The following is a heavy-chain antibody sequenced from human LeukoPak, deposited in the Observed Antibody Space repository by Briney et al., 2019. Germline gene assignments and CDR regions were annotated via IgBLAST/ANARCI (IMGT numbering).Heavy chain of an antibody. D-gene: IGHD6-13*01. Sequence: PGGSLRLSCAASGFTVSSNYMSWVRQAPGKGLEWVSVIYSGGSTYYADSVKGRFTISRDNSKNTLYLQMNSLRAEDTAVYFCARVGALSSSWLLYWGQGTLVTVSS. CDR3: ARVGALSSSWLLY. CDR1: GFTVSSNY. V-gene: IGHV3-66*01. CDR2: IYSGGST. J-gene: IGHJ4*02.